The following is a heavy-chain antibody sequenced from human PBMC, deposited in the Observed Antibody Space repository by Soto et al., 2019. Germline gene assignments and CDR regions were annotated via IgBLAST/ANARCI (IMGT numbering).Heavy chain of an antibody. CDR2: IYYSGST. D-gene: IGHD2-21*02. V-gene: IGHV4-39*01. J-gene: IGHJ5*02. CDR3: ARHPSDFWFDP. Sequence: PSETLSLTCTVSGDSISSSSYFWGWIRQPPGKGLEWIGSIYYSGSTYYNSSLKSRVTVSVDTSKNQFSLKLSSVTAADTAVYYCARHPSDFWFDPWGQGALVTVS. CDR1: GDSISSSSYF.